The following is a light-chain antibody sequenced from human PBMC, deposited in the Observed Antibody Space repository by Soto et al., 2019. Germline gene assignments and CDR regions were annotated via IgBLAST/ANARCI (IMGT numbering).Light chain of an antibody. J-gene: IGKJ1*01. CDR1: QSISNK. Sequence: DIQMTQSPSTLSASIGDRVTITCRASQSISNKLAWYQQKPGKAPKLLIYDASSLESGVPSRFSGFGSETEFTLTISSLQPDDFATYYCQHYNSYSEAFGQGTKVDI. CDR2: DAS. CDR3: QHYNSYSEA. V-gene: IGKV1-5*01.